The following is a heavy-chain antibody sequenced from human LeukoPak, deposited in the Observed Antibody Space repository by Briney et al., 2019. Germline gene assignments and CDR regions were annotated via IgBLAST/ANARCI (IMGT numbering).Heavy chain of an antibody. J-gene: IGHJ5*02. CDR2: IYYSGST. V-gene: IGHV4-39*01. CDR1: GGSITSNSYY. CDR3: ARQNSRQLWLLRGYNWFDP. Sequence: PSETLSLTCTVSGGSITSNSYYWGWIRQPPGNGLEWIGSIYYSGSTYYNPSLKSRVTISVDTSKNQFSLKLSSVTAADTAVYYCARQNSRQLWLLRGYNWFDPWGQGTLVTVSS. D-gene: IGHD5-18*01.